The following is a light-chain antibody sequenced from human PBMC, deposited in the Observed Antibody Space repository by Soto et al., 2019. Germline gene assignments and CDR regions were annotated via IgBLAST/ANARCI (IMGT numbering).Light chain of an antibody. CDR3: QQYNGYSTWT. J-gene: IGKJ5*01. V-gene: IGKV1-8*01. CDR1: LGISSY. CDR2: DAT. Sequence: AIRMTQSPSSLSASTGDRVTIPCRASLGISSYLAWYQQKPGKAPKLLIWDATTLHRGVPSRFSGSGTGTEFTLTISSLQPDDFATYYCQQYNGYSTWTFGHGTRLEI.